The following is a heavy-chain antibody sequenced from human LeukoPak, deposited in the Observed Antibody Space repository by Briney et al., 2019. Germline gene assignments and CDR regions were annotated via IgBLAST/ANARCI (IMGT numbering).Heavy chain of an antibody. J-gene: IGHJ3*02. CDR2: INHSGST. V-gene: IGHV4-34*01. CDR3: ARTAYNGYDDDAFDI. CDR1: GGSFSGYY. D-gene: IGHD5-12*01. Sequence: NPSETLSLTCAVYGGSFSGYYWSRIRQPPGKGLEWIGEINHSGSTNYNPSLKSRVTISVDTSKNQFSLKVSSVTAADTAVYYCARTAYNGYDDDAFDIWGQGTMVTVSS.